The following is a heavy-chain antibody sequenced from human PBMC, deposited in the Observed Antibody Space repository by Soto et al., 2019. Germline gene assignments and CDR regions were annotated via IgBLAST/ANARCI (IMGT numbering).Heavy chain of an antibody. CDR2: ISSSSSTI. V-gene: IGHV3-48*02. D-gene: IGHD2-2*01. J-gene: IGHJ6*02. Sequence: VQLVESGGGLVQPGGSLRLSCAASGFSFSDYPMNWVRQAPGKGLEWLSNISSSSSTIYYADSVKGRFTISRDNAKNSLYLQMNSLRDEDTAVYYCARGSCSSTSCYDAYYYYGMDVWGQGTTVTVSS. CDR1: GFSFSDYP. CDR3: ARGSCSSTSCYDAYYYYGMDV.